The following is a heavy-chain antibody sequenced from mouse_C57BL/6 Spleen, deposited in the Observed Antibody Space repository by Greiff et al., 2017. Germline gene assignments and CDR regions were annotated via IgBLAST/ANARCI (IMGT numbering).Heavy chain of an antibody. CDR2: FYPGDGDT. V-gene: IGHV1-82*01. Sequence: VQLQQSGPELVKPGASVKISCKASGYAFSSSWMNWVKQRPGKGLEWIGRFYPGDGDTNYNGKFKGKATLTADKSSSTAYMQLSSLTSEDAAVYFCAGYDGYFAWCAYWGQGTLVTVSA. D-gene: IGHD2-3*01. CDR3: AGYDGYFAWCAY. J-gene: IGHJ3*01. CDR1: GYAFSSSW.